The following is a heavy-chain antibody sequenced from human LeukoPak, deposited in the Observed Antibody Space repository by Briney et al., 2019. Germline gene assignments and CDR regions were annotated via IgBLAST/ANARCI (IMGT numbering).Heavy chain of an antibody. CDR1: GGSFSGFH. V-gene: IGHV4-34*01. J-gene: IGHJ3*02. CDR2: INHSGST. CDR3: ARVGVLRYCDWFPEVSHCFDI. Sequence: SETLSLTCAAYGGSFSGFHWSWIRQPPGQGLEWIGEINHSGSTNYNPSLKSRVTISVDTSKNQFSLKLSSVTAADTAVYYCARVGVLRYCDWFPEVSHCFDIWGQGTMVTVSS. D-gene: IGHD3-9*01.